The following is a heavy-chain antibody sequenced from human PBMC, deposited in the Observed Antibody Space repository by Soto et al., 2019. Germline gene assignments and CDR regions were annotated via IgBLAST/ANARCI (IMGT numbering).Heavy chain of an antibody. J-gene: IGHJ2*01. D-gene: IGHD1-26*01. CDR3: AKRGILGAQGMAYFDL. CDR1: GFTFNTYA. V-gene: IGHV3-30*18. Sequence: QVQLMESGGGVVQPGRSLRLSCAASGFTFNTYAMHWVRQAPGKGLEWVAVITPDGTEQYYADSVKGRFTISRDNSKNTLDLQMNSLGLEDMSIYHCAKRGILGAQGMAYFDLWVRGTLVTVSA. CDR2: ITPDGTEQ.